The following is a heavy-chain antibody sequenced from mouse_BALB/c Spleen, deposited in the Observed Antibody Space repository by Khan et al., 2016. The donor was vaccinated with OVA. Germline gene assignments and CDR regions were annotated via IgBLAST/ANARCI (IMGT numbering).Heavy chain of an antibody. J-gene: IGHJ4*01. CDR2: IDPANGNT. V-gene: IGHV14-3*02. Sequence: VQLQQSGPELRKPGASVKLSCTGSGFNIKDTFMHWVKQRPEQGLEWIGRIDPANGNTKYDQKFQGKATRTADKSSNTAYLQLISLTSEDTAVYYCARGEDYWGHGTSVTVSS. CDR3: ARGEDY. CDR1: GFNIKDTF.